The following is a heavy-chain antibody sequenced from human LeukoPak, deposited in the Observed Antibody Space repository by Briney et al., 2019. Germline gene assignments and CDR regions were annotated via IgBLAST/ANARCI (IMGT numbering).Heavy chain of an antibody. CDR3: CNDPDYDILTGYHY. D-gene: IGHD3-9*01. Sequence: PGGSLRLSCAASGFTFSNAWMNWVRQAPGKGLEWVGRIKSKTDGGTTDYAAPVKGRFTISRDDSKNTLYLQMNSLKTEDTAVYYCCNDPDYDILTGYHYWGQGTLVTVSS. CDR2: IKSKTDGGTT. J-gene: IGHJ4*02. CDR1: GFTFSNAW. V-gene: IGHV3-15*07.